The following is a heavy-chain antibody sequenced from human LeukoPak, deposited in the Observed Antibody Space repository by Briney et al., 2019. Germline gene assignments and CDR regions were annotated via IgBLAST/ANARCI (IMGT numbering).Heavy chain of an antibody. J-gene: IGHJ4*02. V-gene: IGHV3-23*01. Sequence: GGSLRLSCAASGFTFSSYSMNWVRQAPGKGLEWVSAISGSGGDTYYADSVKGRFTISRDNSKNTLYLQMNSLRAEDTALYYCAKAGAVCSSSSCYANYWGQGTLVTVSS. CDR1: GFTFSSYS. D-gene: IGHD2-2*01. CDR2: ISGSGGDT. CDR3: AKAGAVCSSSSCYANY.